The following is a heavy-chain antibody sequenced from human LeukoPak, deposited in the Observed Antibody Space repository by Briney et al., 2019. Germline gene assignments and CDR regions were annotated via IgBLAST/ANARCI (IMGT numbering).Heavy chain of an antibody. V-gene: IGHV4-34*01. Sequence: PSETLSLTCAVYGGSFSGYYWSWIRQPPGKGLEWIGEINHSGSTNYNPSLKSRVTISVDTSKNQFSLKLSSVTAADTAVYHCARERRSYGYPFDYWGQGTLVTVSS. CDR3: ARERRSYGYPFDY. CDR1: GGSFSGYY. D-gene: IGHD5-18*01. J-gene: IGHJ4*02. CDR2: INHSGST.